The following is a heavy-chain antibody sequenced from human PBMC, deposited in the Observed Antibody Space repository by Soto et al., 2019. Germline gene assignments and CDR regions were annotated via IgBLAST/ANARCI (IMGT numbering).Heavy chain of an antibody. J-gene: IGHJ4*02. CDR2: IYYSGST. V-gene: IGHV4-39*01. D-gene: IGHD3-10*01. CDR1: GGSISSSSYY. Sequence: QLQLQESGPGLVKPSETLSLTCTVSGGSISSSSYYWGWIRHPPGKGLEWIGSIYYSGSTYYNPSRTSRVTISVDTSKNQFSLKLSSVTAADTAVYYCASTGEGSNALDYWGQGTLVTVSS. CDR3: ASTGEGSNALDY.